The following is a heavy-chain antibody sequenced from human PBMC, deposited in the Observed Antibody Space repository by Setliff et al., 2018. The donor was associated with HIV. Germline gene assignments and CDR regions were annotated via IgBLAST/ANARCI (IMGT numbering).Heavy chain of an antibody. CDR2: FDPEDGET. D-gene: IGHD3-3*01. Sequence: ASVKVSCKVSGYTLTELSMHWVRQAPGKGLEWMGGFDPEDGETIYAQKFQGRVTMTEDTSTDTAYMELSSLRSEDTAMYYCAIVKPYYDFWSGSHIGGYFQHWGQGTLVTVSS. V-gene: IGHV1-24*01. J-gene: IGHJ1*01. CDR3: AIVKPYYDFWSGSHIGGYFQH. CDR1: GYTLTELS.